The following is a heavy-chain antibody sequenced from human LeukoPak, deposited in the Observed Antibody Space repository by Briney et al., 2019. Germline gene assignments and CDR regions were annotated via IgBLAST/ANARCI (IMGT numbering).Heavy chain of an antibody. J-gene: IGHJ6*03. Sequence: SETLSLTCTVSGYSISSGYYWGWIRQPPGKGLEWIGSIYHSGSTYYNPSLKSRVTISVDTSKNQFSLKLSSVTAADTAVYYCARVGSSTRYRSEEKVVFYMDVWGKGTTVTVSS. D-gene: IGHD2-2*01. CDR1: GYSISSGYY. CDR3: ARVGSSTRYRSEEKVVFYMDV. V-gene: IGHV4-38-2*02. CDR2: IYHSGST.